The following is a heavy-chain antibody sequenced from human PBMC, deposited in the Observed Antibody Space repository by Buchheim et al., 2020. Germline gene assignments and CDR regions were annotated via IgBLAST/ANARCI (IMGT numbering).Heavy chain of an antibody. Sequence: EVQLVESGGGLVQPGGSLRLSCAASGFTFSRYSMNWVRQAPGKGLEWLSYISSSSNTTYYVDSVRGRFTISRDNAKDSLYLQMNGLRDEDTAVYYCARDPPYSTSSSNPSAYYFDNWGHGTL. CDR2: ISSSSNTT. CDR1: GFTFSRYS. V-gene: IGHV3-48*02. CDR3: ARDPPYSTSSSNPSAYYFDN. J-gene: IGHJ4*01. D-gene: IGHD6-6*01.